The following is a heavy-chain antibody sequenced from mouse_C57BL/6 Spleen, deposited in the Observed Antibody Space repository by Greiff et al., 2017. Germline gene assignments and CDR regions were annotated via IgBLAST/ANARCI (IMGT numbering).Heavy chain of an antibody. J-gene: IGHJ4*01. CDR3: ASGGYYAMDY. Sequence: EVQGVESGGGLVKPGGSLKLSCAASGFTFSDYGMHWVRQAPEKGLEWVAYISSGSSTINYAETVKGRFTISRDHAKNTQFLQRTSLRSEDTAMYYCASGGYYAMDYWGQGTSVTVAS. CDR1: GFTFSDYG. D-gene: IGHD1-1*02. CDR2: ISSGSSTI. V-gene: IGHV5-17*01.